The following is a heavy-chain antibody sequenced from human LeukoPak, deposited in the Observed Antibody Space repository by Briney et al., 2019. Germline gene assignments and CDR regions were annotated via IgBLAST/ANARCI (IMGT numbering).Heavy chain of an antibody. CDR2: IYYSGST. J-gene: IGHJ4*02. D-gene: IGHD4-23*01. V-gene: IGHV4-39*01. CDR3: ARIEDYGGNSVNY. Sequence: SETLSLTCTVSGGSISGSSYYWGWIRQPPGKGLEWIGSIYYSGSTYYNPSLKSRVTISVDTSKNQFSLKLNSVAATDTAVYYCARIEDYGGNSVNYWGQGTLVTVSS. CDR1: GGSISGSSYY.